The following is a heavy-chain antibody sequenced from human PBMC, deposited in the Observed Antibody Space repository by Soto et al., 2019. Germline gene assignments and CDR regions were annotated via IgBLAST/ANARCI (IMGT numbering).Heavy chain of an antibody. V-gene: IGHV3-30*18. CDR2: ISYDGRYK. J-gene: IGHJ4*02. CDR3: AKGGRTSSSWYGQGMDY. D-gene: IGHD6-13*01. CDR1: GFTFTSYG. Sequence: QVRLVESGGGVVQPGTSLRLSCAASGFTFTSYGMHWVRQAPGKGLEWVAVISYDGRYKYYGDSVKGRFTISRDNSKNTMDLQMNRLRAEDTAVYFCAKGGRTSSSWYGQGMDYWGQGTLVTVSS.